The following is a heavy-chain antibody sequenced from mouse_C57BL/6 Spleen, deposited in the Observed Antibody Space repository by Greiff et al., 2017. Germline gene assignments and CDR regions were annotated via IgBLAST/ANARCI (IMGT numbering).Heavy chain of an antibody. CDR2: IYPGDGDT. V-gene: IGHV1-82*01. CDR3: AGYGSSPWFAY. D-gene: IGHD1-1*01. J-gene: IGHJ3*01. CDR1: GYAFSSSW. Sequence: QVQLQQSGPELVKPGASVKISCKASGYAFSSSWMNWVKQRPGKGLEWIGRIYPGDGDTNYNGKFKGKATLTAAKSSSTAYMQLSSLTSEDSAVYCCAGYGSSPWFAYWGQGTLVTVSA.